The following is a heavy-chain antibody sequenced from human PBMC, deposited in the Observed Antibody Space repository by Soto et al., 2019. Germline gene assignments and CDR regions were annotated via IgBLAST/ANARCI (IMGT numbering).Heavy chain of an antibody. CDR2: ISGYNGNT. Sequence: QVQLVQSGAEVKKPGASVKFSCKASGYTFSNYGISWVRQGTGQGLEWMGWISGYNGNTHYEEKVQDRIKMTSDISTSTKYLEMRRLRYDDTAVYFCARDPGFGFGYSYAFAMDVWGQGTTVTVSS. CDR3: ARDPGFGFGYSYAFAMDV. V-gene: IGHV1-18*01. CDR1: GYTFSNYG. J-gene: IGHJ6*02. D-gene: IGHD5-18*01.